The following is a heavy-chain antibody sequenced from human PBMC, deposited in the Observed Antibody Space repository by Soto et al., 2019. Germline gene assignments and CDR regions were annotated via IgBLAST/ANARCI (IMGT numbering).Heavy chain of an antibody. D-gene: IGHD6-19*01. V-gene: IGHV5-51*01. Sequence: HGESLKISCQGSGYTFSDYWIGWVRQVPGKGLEWVGTIYAGDSDPRYSPSFEGQVTMSVDKSISTAYLHWSSLKASDSAIYYCARQHPLDSSAWYNWGQGTLVTVSS. CDR3: ARQHPLDSSAWYN. CDR2: IYAGDSDP. J-gene: IGHJ4*02. CDR1: GYTFSDYW.